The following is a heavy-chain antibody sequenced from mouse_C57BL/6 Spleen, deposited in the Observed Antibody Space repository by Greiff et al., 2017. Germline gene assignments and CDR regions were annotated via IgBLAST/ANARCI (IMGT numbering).Heavy chain of an antibody. V-gene: IGHV1-15*01. CDR3: TKRVGPLTGAHFDY. CDR1: GYTFTDYA. D-gene: IGHD4-1*01. J-gene: IGHJ2*01. Sequence: VHVKQSGAELVRPGASVTLSCKASGYTFTDYAMHWVKQTPVHGLEWIGAIDPDTGGTAYNQKFKGKAILTADKSSSTAYMELRSLTSEDSAVYDRTKRVGPLTGAHFDYWGQGTTLTVSS. CDR2: IDPDTGGT.